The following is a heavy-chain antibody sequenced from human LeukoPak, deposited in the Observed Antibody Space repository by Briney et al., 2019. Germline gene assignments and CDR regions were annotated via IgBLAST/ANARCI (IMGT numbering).Heavy chain of an antibody. CDR3: AGYCSSTSCYRYLNWFDP. V-gene: IGHV4-31*03. D-gene: IGHD2-2*01. J-gene: IGHJ5*02. CDR2: IYYSGST. CDR1: GGSISSGDYY. Sequence: SSETLSLTCTVSGGSISSGDYYWSWIRQPPGKGLEWIGYIYYSGSTYYNPSLKSRVTISVDTSKNQFSLKLSSVTAADTAVYYCAGYCSSTSCYRYLNWFDPWGQGTLVTVSS.